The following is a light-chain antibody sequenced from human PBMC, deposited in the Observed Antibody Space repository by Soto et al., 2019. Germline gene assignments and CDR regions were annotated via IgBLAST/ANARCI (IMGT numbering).Light chain of an antibody. V-gene: IGKV3-20*01. CDR2: DAS. CDR3: QQYGSSGT. J-gene: IGKJ1*01. CDR1: QSVSRY. Sequence: EIVLTQSPDTLSLSPGESATLSCRASQSVSRYLAWYQQKPGQAPRLLIYDASNRATGIPARFSGSGSGIDFTLTISRLEPEDFAVYYCQQYGSSGTFGQGTKVDIK.